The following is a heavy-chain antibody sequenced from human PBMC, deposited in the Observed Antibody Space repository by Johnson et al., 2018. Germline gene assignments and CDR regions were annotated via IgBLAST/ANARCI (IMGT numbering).Heavy chain of an antibody. V-gene: IGHV1-24*01. CDR2: FDPEDGET. D-gene: IGHD4-11*01. Sequence: QVQLVQSGAEVKKPGASVKVSCKVSGYTLTELSMHWVRQAPGKGLEWLGGFDPEDGETIYAQKFQGRVTMTEDTSTDTAYMELSSLRSEDTAVYYLAKGFDPYSNPVRYRDAFDIWGQGTMVTVSS. CDR3: AKGFDPYSNPVRYRDAFDI. J-gene: IGHJ3*02. CDR1: GYTLTELS.